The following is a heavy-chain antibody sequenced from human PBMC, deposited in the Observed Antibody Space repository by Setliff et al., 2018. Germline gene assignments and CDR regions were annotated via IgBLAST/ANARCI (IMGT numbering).Heavy chain of an antibody. V-gene: IGHV1-18*01. CDR2: IRPHNGNT. Sequence: ASVKVSCKASGYTFTNYGITWVRQAPGQGLEWMGWIRPHNGNTAYAQKFQDRVILTTDTSTTTVYMELRGLRSDDTAVYYCARGIYYFDIMGDPWGRGALVTVSS. CDR3: ARGIYYFDIMGDP. CDR1: GYTFTNYG. D-gene: IGHD3-22*01. J-gene: IGHJ5*02.